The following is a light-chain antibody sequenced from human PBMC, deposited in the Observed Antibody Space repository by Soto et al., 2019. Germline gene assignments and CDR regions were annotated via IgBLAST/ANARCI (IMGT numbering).Light chain of an antibody. J-gene: IGLJ2*01. Sequence: SYELTQPLSVSVALGQTARITCGGNNIGNKNVHWYQQKPGQAPVVVIYRDNNRPSGIPERLYGSNSGNTATLTISRAQAGDEADYYCQVWDSSTVVFGGGTKLTVL. CDR3: QVWDSSTVV. V-gene: IGLV3-9*01. CDR2: RDN. CDR1: NIGNKN.